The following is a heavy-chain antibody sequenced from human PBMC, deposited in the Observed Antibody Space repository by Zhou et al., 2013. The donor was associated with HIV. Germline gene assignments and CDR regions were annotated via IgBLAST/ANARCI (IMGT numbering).Heavy chain of an antibody. CDR1: GGTFSTFSSNA. CDR2: ITPLVGIT. J-gene: IGHJ4*02. V-gene: IGHV1-69*04. D-gene: IGHD1-26*01. CDR3: ARLDTMLAAVGAFLDY. Sequence: QVHLVQSGAEVKKPGSSVKVSCKASGGTFSTFSSNAISWVRQAPGQGFEWMGRITPLVGITQYAQKFQARVTFTADKSTGTAYMELSSLRSEDTAVYYCARLDTMLAAVGAFLDYWGQGTLVSVSA.